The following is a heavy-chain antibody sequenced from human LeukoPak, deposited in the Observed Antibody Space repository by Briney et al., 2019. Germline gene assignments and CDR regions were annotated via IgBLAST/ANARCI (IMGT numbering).Heavy chain of an antibody. V-gene: IGHV4-39*01. CDR1: GGSISSSSYY. D-gene: IGHD2-2*01. J-gene: IGHJ6*03. Sequence: SETLSLTCTVSGGSISSSSYYWGWIRQPPGKGLEWIGSIYYSGSTYYNPSLKSRVTISVDTSKNQFSLKLSSVTAADTAVYYCARHVVVVPAASMDVWGKGTTVTISS. CDR3: ARHVVVVPAASMDV. CDR2: IYYSGST.